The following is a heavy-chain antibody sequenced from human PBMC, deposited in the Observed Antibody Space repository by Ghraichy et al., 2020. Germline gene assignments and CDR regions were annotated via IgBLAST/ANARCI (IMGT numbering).Heavy chain of an antibody. D-gene: IGHD5-12*01. CDR1: GFTFSGYW. Sequence: GGSLRLSCAASGFTFSGYWMHWVRQAPGKGLVWVSRINSDGSGTTYADSVEGRFTISRDNAKTTLYLQMNSLRAEDTALYYCARDGVGSDHDLDHWGQGTLVTVSS. J-gene: IGHJ4*02. CDR2: INSDGSGT. CDR3: ARDGVGSDHDLDH. V-gene: IGHV3-74*01.